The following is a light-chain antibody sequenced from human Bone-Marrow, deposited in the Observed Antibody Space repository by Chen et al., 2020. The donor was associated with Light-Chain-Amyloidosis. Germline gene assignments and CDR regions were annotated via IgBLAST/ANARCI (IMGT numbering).Light chain of an antibody. CDR2: EVT. V-gene: IGLV2-14*01. J-gene: IGLJ1*01. CDR3: SSYTITNTLV. Sequence: QPDLTQPASVSGSPGQTITISCSGTSSDVGGDNHVSWYQQHPDKAPKLMIYEVTNRPSWVPDRFSGSKSDNTASLTISGLQTEDEADYFCSSYTITNTLVFGSGTRVTVL. CDR1: SSDVGGDNH.